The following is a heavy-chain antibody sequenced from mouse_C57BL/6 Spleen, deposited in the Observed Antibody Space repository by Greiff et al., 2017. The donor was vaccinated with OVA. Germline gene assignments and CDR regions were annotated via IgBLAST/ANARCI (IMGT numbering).Heavy chain of an antibody. CDR3: ARSGLDY. CDR1: GYSFTGYY. CDR2: INPGTGGT. J-gene: IGHJ2*01. Sequence: VQLQQSGPELVKPGASVKLSCKASGYSFTGYYMNWVKQSPEQRLEWIGGINPGTGGTTYTQKFKAKATLTVDNSSSTAYMQLNSLTSEDAAPYYCARSGLDYWGQGTTLTVSS. V-gene: IGHV1-42*01.